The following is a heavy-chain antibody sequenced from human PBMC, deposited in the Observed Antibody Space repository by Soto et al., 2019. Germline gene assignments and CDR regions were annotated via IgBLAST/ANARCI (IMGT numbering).Heavy chain of an antibody. V-gene: IGHV3-30-3*01. Sequence: QVQLVESGGGVVQPGRSLRLSCAASGFTFSSYAMHWVRQAPGKGLEWVPVISSDGSNKYYAGSVKGRFTISRDNSKNTLYLQMNSLRAEDTAVYYCARDPLWGTAMVLWYFDLWGRGTLVTVSS. CDR1: GFTFSSYA. CDR2: ISSDGSNK. D-gene: IGHD5-18*01. J-gene: IGHJ2*01. CDR3: ARDPLWGTAMVLWYFDL.